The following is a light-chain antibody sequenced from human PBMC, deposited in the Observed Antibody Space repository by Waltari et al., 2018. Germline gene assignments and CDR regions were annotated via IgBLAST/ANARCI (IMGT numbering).Light chain of an antibody. CDR2: ATS. J-gene: IGLJ2*01. V-gene: IGLV7-46*01. CDR1: TGAVTSGHS. Sequence: QAVVTQEPSLTVSPGGTVTLTCGSSTGAVTSGHSPNRFQQKPGQAPRTLIYATSNKHPWTPARFSGSLLGGKAALTLSGAQPEDEAEYYCLLSYSGARLVVFGGGTKLTVL. CDR3: LLSYSGARLVV.